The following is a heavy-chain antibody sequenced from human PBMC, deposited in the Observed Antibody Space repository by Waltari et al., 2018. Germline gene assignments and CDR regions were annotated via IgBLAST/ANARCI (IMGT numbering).Heavy chain of an antibody. J-gene: IGHJ4*02. CDR1: GFTFSSYG. CDR2: IRYDGSNK. D-gene: IGHD5-12*01. Sequence: QVQLVESGGGVVQPGGSLRLSCAASGFTFSSYGMHWVRQAPGKGLEWVAFIRYDGSNKYYADSVKGRFTISRDNSKNTLYLQMNSLRAEDTAVYYCAKPQAWLARGGSIDYWGQGTLVTVSS. CDR3: AKPQAWLARGGSIDY. V-gene: IGHV3-30*02.